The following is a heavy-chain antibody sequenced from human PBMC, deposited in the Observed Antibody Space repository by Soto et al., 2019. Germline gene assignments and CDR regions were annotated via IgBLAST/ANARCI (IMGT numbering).Heavy chain of an antibody. J-gene: IGHJ4*02. CDR2: INTGKGNT. Sequence: ASLKVSGKASGYTFTNDAMHWVRQAPGQGRGWMGWINTGKGNTKYSQKFQGRVTLTSDTSASPAYMDLSSLRSEDTAMYYCASAGDDCRAGKCYVIDYGGQGTLVTVSS. CDR3: ASAGDDCRAGKCYVIDY. D-gene: IGHD2-15*01. V-gene: IGHV1-3*04. CDR1: GYTFTNDA.